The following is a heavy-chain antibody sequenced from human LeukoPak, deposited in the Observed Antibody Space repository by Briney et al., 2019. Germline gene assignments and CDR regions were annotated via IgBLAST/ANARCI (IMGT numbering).Heavy chain of an antibody. V-gene: IGHV4-59*10. J-gene: IGHJ5*02. Sequence: PSETLSLTCAVYGGSFSSYYWSWIRQPAGKGLEWIGRIYTSGSTNYNPSLKSRVTMSVDTSKNQFSLKLSSVTAADTAVYYCARGGHWWYRRADWFDPWGQGTLVTVSS. CDR2: IYTSGST. CDR3: ARGGHWWYRRADWFDP. D-gene: IGHD2-15*01. CDR1: GGSFSSYY.